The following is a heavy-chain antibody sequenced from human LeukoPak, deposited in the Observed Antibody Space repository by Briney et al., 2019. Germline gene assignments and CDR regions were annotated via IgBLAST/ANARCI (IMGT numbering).Heavy chain of an antibody. CDR2: VNSYIGVT. V-gene: IGHV1-2*02. J-gene: IGHJ3*02. Sequence: ASVKVSCKASGSTFTGYYMHRVRQAPGQGLEWMGWVNSYIGVTDYAQKFEGRVTMTRDTSISTDYMELSRLTSDDTAVYYCASITVFGVSPTQGAFDIWGQGTMVTVSS. D-gene: IGHD3-3*01. CDR1: GSTFTGYY. CDR3: ASITVFGVSPTQGAFDI.